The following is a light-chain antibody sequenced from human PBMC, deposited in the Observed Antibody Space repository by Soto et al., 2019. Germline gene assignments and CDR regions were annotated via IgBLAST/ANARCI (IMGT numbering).Light chain of an antibody. Sequence: DIQMTQSPSTLSASVGDRVTITCRASQSISSWLAWYQQKPGKAPKLLIYKASTLESGVPSRFSGSGSGTEFTLTISSLQPDDVATYSCQQYNSDSQTFGQGTKVEIK. CDR3: QQYNSDSQT. CDR1: QSISSW. CDR2: KAS. V-gene: IGKV1-5*03. J-gene: IGKJ1*01.